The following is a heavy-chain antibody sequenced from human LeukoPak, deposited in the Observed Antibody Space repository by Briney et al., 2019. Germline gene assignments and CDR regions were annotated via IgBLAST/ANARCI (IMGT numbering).Heavy chain of an antibody. CDR1: GXTFSSYV. D-gene: IGHD3-16*02. CDR2: INSDGSST. CDR3: VRGYTIGPGGY. J-gene: IGHJ4*02. V-gene: IGHV3-74*03. Sequence: PGGSLRLSCAASGXTFSSYVMYWVRQAPGKGQVWVSRINSDGSSTTYADSVKGRFTISRDNAKNTLHLQMNSLRVEDTAVYYCVRGYTIGPGGYWGQGTLATVSS.